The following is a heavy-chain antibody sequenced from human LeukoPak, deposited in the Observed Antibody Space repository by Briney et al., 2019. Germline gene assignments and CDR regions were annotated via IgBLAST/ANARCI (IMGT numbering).Heavy chain of an antibody. J-gene: IGHJ4*02. V-gene: IGHV3-30*02. CDR2: IRYDASDK. CDR1: GFTLSQYG. Sequence: GGSLRPSCASSGFTLSQYGMHWVRQAPGKGLEWVAFIRYDASDKYYPDSVKGRFTIYRDNSKNTLDLQMNSLRHEDTAVYYCVKDRASTNCFDYWGQGTLVTVSS. CDR3: VKDRASTNCFDY. D-gene: IGHD2-2*01.